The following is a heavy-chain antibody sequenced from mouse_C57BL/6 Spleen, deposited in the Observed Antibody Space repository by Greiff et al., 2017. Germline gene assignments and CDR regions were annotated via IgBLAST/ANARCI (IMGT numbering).Heavy chain of an antibody. CDR1: GYAFSSYW. CDR3: ARSYYGSSYGDAMDY. D-gene: IGHD1-1*01. V-gene: IGHV1-80*01. Sequence: QVQLKQSGAELVKPGASVKISCKASGYAFSSYWMNWVKQRPGKGLEWIGQIYPGDGDTNYNGKFKGKATLTADKSSSTAYMQLSSLTSEDSAVYFCARSYYGSSYGDAMDYWGQGTSVTVSS. J-gene: IGHJ4*01. CDR2: IYPGDGDT.